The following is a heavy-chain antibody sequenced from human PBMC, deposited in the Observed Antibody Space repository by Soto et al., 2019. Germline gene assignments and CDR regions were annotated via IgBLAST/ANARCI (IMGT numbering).Heavy chain of an antibody. D-gene: IGHD5-12*01. CDR2: IYYSGST. J-gene: IGHJ5*02. Sequence: QVQLQESGPGLVKPSQTLSLTCTVSGGSISSGGYYWSWIRQHPGKGLEWIGYIYYSGSTYYNPSLKSRVTISVDTSKNQFSLKLSSVTAADTAVYYCARDSAAAGGYIWNPRGWFDPWVQGTLVTVSS. V-gene: IGHV4-31*03. CDR1: GGSISSGGYY. CDR3: ARDSAAAGGYIWNPRGWFDP.